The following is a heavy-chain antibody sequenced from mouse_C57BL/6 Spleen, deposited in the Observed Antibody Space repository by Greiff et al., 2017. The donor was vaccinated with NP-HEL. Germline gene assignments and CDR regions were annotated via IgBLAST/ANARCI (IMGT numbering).Heavy chain of an antibody. CDR3: ARDRGYDYYDAYYAMDY. Sequence: EVKLVESGGGLVKPGGSLKLSCAASGFTFSSYAMSWVRQTPEKRLEWVATISDGGSYTYYPDNVKGRFTISRDNAKNNLYLQMSHLKSEDTAMYYCARDRGYDYYDAYYAMDYWGQGTSVTVSS. J-gene: IGHJ4*01. CDR2: ISDGGSYT. CDR1: GFTFSSYA. D-gene: IGHD1-1*01. V-gene: IGHV5-4*01.